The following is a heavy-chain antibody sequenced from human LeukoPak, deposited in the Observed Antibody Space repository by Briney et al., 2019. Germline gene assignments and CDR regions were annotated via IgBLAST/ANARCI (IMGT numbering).Heavy chain of an antibody. Sequence: SETLSLTCTVSGGSLSSSSYYWGWIRPPPGKELEWVGGIYYSGSTYYNPSLKSRVTISVDTSKNQFSLKLSSVTAADTAVYYCARLPRYSSSWHNWFDPWGQGTLVTVSS. CDR2: IYYSGST. V-gene: IGHV4-39*01. J-gene: IGHJ5*02. CDR1: GGSLSSSSYY. D-gene: IGHD6-13*01. CDR3: ARLPRYSSSWHNWFDP.